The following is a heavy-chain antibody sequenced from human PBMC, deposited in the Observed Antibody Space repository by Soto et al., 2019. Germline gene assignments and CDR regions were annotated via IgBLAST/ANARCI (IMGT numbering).Heavy chain of an antibody. CDR1: GYTFTGYY. V-gene: IGHV1-2*04. CDR3: ARGGGPAAPPGYNWFDP. CDR2: INPNSGGT. D-gene: IGHD2-2*01. Sequence: QVQLVQSGAEVKKPGASVKVSCKASGYTFTGYYMHWVRQAPGQGLEWMGWINPNSGGTNYAQKFQGWVTMTRDTSISTAYMELSRLRFDDTAVYYCARGGGPAAPPGYNWFDPWGQGTLVTVSS. J-gene: IGHJ5*02.